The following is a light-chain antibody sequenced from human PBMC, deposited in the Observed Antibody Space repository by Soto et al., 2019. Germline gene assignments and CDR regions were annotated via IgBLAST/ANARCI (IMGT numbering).Light chain of an antibody. J-gene: IGLJ2*01. CDR1: SSDVGGYNY. CDR3: SSYTSSSTLVV. V-gene: IGLV2-14*01. Sequence: QSVLTQPASVSGSPGQSITISCTGTSSDVGGYNYVSWYQQHPGKAPKLMIYDVSNRPSGVSNRFSGSKSGNTASLTISGIQDEDEADYYCSSYTSSSTLVVFGGGTKLTVL. CDR2: DVS.